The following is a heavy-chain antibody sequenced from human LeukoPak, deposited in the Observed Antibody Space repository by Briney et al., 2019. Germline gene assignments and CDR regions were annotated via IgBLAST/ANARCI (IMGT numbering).Heavy chain of an antibody. Sequence: GESLKISCKGCGYSSTSYWISWVRQMPGKGLEWMGWIDPSDSYTNYSPSFQGHVTISADKSISTAYLQWSSLKASDTAMYYCAREISGHYGSGSSLPDYWGQGTLVTVSS. V-gene: IGHV5-10-1*01. D-gene: IGHD3-10*01. J-gene: IGHJ4*02. CDR1: GYSSTSYW. CDR3: AREISGHYGSGSSLPDY. CDR2: IDPSDSYT.